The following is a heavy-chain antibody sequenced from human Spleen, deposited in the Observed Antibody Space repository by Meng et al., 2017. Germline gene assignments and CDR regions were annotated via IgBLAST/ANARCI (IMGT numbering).Heavy chain of an antibody. CDR3: ARPGGELGIHNWFDP. D-gene: IGHD7-27*01. J-gene: IGHJ5*02. Sequence: QGNFQQWGAGLLKPSGTLSLTCVVSGGSFSDYYWSWIRQPPGKGLEWIGEINHSGSTNYNPSLKSRVTISVDTSKNQFSLKLSSVTAADTAVYYCARPGGELGIHNWFDPWGQGTLVTVSS. CDR1: GGSFSDYY. CDR2: INHSGST. V-gene: IGHV4-34*01.